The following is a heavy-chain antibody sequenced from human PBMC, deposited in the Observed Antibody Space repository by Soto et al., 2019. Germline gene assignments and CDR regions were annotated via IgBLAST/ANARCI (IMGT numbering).Heavy chain of an antibody. D-gene: IGHD3-16*01. J-gene: IGHJ6*02. V-gene: IGHV1-46*01. CDR3: ARGRGGKTVANFGMDV. CDR2: ITPFGGAT. CDR1: GDSVSNDY. Sequence: QVRLVQSGAEVRKTGASVKVSCKASGDSVSNDYLHWVRQAPGQGFEWLGLITPFGGATAYAQRFEGRVTVTMDNSSTTFYLELSSLRSDDTAVYYCARGRGGKTVANFGMDVWGQGVTVTVSS.